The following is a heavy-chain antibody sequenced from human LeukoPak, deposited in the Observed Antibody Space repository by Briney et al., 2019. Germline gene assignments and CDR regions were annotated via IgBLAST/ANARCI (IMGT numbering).Heavy chain of an antibody. CDR2: INSDGSST. CDR3: AKRRGLELLYYYYMDV. Sequence: GGSLRLSCAASGFTFSSYWMHWVRQAPGKGLVWVSRINSDGSSTSYADSVKGRFTISRDNAKNSLYLQMNSLRAEDTAVYYCAKRRGLELLYYYYMDVWGKGTTVTVSS. V-gene: IGHV3-74*01. J-gene: IGHJ6*03. D-gene: IGHD1-7*01. CDR1: GFTFSSYW.